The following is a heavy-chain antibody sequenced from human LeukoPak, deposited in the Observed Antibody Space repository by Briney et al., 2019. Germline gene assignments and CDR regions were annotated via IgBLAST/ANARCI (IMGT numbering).Heavy chain of an antibody. V-gene: IGHV4-34*01. CDR2: INHSGST. CDR1: GGSFSGYY. CDR3: ARFTSGYYLAAFDI. J-gene: IGHJ3*02. Sequence: PSETPSLTCAVYGGSFSGYYWSWIRQPPGKGLEWIGEINHSGSTNYNPSLKSRVTISVDTSKNQFSLKLSSVTAADTAVYYCARFTSGYYLAAFDIWGQGTMVTVSS. D-gene: IGHD3-22*01.